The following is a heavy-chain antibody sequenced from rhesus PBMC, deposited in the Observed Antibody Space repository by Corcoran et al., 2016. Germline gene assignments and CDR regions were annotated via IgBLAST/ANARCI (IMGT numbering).Heavy chain of an antibody. J-gene: IGHJ3*01. V-gene: IGHV4-99*01. D-gene: IGHD2-33*01. CDR3: ARRAAAFDF. CDR1: GYSISSGTY. CDR2: INYSGGNT. Sequence: QLQLQESGPGLLKPSETLSLTSAVSGYSISSGTYCGWHRQPPGKGLVYIGYINYSGGNTYYNPSIKSRVTISKDTAKNQFSLKLTSVTAADTAVYYCARRAAAFDFWGQGLRVTVSS.